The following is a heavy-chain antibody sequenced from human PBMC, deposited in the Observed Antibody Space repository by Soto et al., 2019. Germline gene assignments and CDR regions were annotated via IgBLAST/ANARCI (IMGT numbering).Heavy chain of an antibody. V-gene: IGHV4-30-4*01. D-gene: IGHD3-9*01. CDR2: IYYSRST. J-gene: IGHJ6*02. CDR3: ATVDILTVYGCMDV. CDR1: GDSISSGANY. Sequence: SETLSLTCTVSGDSISSGANYWSWIRQPPGKGLEWIGYIYYSRSTYYNPTLKSRVTISVDRSKNLFSLKLSSVTAADTAVYYCATVDILTVYGCMDVWGQGTTVTVSS.